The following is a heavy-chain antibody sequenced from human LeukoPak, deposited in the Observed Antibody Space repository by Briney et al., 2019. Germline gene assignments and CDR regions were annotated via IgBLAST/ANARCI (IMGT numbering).Heavy chain of an antibody. D-gene: IGHD5-18*01. V-gene: IGHV3-72*01. CDR1: GFTFSDHS. CDR2: ARNKGNGYTT. J-gene: IGHJ4*02. Sequence: GGSLRLSCAASGFTFSDHSMDWVRQAPGKGLEWIGRARNKGNGYTTEYAASVKGRFTVSRDDSKNSLYLQMNSLKTEDTAVYFCARVEKYTWSGSFFDYWGQGTLVTVSS. CDR3: ARVEKYTWSGSFFDY.